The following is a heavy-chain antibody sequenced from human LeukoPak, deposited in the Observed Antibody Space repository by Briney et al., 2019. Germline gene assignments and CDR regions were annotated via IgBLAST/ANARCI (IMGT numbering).Heavy chain of an antibody. Sequence: ASVKVSCTVSGYTLTELSMHWVRQAPGKGLEWMGGFDPEDGETIYAQKFQGRVTMTEDTSTDTAYMELSSLRSEDTAVYYCATVGVGAILVSLAYWGQGTLVTVSS. CDR1: GYTLTELS. CDR2: FDPEDGET. CDR3: ATVGVGAILVSLAY. J-gene: IGHJ4*02. D-gene: IGHD1-26*01. V-gene: IGHV1-24*01.